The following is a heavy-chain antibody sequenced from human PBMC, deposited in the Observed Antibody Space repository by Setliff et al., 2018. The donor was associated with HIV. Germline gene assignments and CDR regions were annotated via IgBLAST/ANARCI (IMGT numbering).Heavy chain of an antibody. D-gene: IGHD3-3*01. CDR3: ARDGFWSGYIDY. Sequence: LETLSLTCAVSNYSISSAYYWGWIRHPPGKGLEWIGSIYTSGSTNYNPSLKSRVTMSVDTSKNQFSLKLSSVTAADTAVYYCARDGFWSGYIDYWGQGTLVTVSS. CDR2: IYTSGST. CDR1: NYSISSAYY. V-gene: IGHV4-38-2*02. J-gene: IGHJ4*02.